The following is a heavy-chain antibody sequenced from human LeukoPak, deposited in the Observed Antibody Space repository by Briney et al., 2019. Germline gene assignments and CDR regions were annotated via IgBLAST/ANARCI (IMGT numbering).Heavy chain of an antibody. Sequence: GGSLRLSCAASEFTFSSYWMNWVRQAPGKGLEWVATIKQDGSQKYYVDSVKGRFTISRDNAKSSLYLQMNALRVEDTAVYYCTSPPLGYCHSSSCRFDYWGQGTLVTVSS. D-gene: IGHD2-2*03. V-gene: IGHV3-7*01. J-gene: IGHJ4*02. CDR1: EFTFSSYW. CDR2: IKQDGSQK. CDR3: TSPPLGYCHSSSCRFDY.